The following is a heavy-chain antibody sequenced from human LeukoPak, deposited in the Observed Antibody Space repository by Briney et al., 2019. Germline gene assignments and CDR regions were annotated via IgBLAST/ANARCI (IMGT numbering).Heavy chain of an antibody. V-gene: IGHV4-31*03. CDR2: IYYSGST. Sequence: SETLSLTCTVSGGSISSGGYYWSWIRQHPGKGLEWIGYIYYSGSTYYNPSLKSRVTISVDTSKNQFSLKLSSVTAADTAVYYCARAKQLLGTNWFDPWGQGTLVTVSS. CDR3: ARAKQLLGTNWFDP. CDR1: GGSISSGGYY. J-gene: IGHJ5*02. D-gene: IGHD2-2*01.